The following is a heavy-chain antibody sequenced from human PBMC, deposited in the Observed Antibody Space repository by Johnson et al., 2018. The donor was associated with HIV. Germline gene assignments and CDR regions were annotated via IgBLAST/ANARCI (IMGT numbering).Heavy chain of an antibody. J-gene: IGHJ3*02. V-gene: IGHV3-30-3*01. CDR3: ARPGGDYSAFDI. Sequence: QVQLVESGGGVVQPGRSLRLSCAASGFTFSSSPMHWVRQAPGKGLEWVAVLSYDGSNKYYADSVKGRFTISRDNSKNTLYLQMNSLRAEDTAVYYCARPGGDYSAFDIWGQGTMVTVSS. CDR1: GFTFSSSP. D-gene: IGHD4-17*01. CDR2: LSYDGSNK.